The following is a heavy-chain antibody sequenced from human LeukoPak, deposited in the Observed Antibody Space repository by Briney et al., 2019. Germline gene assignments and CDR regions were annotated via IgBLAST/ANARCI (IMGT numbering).Heavy chain of an antibody. CDR3: ARGAATIPPQTVNWFDP. CDR1: GYTFTSYY. V-gene: IGHV1-46*01. CDR2: INPSGGST. Sequence: GASVKVSCKASGYTFTSYYMHWVRQAPGQGLEWMGIINPSGGSTSYAQKFQGRVTMTRDTSTSTVYMELSSLRSEDTAVYYCARGAATIPPQTVNWFDPWGQGTLVTVSS. D-gene: IGHD5-12*01. J-gene: IGHJ5*02.